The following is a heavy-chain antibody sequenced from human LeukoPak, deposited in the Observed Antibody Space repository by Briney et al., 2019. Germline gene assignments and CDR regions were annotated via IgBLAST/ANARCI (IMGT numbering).Heavy chain of an antibody. CDR2: ISSSSGTI. CDR1: GFTFSSYS. V-gene: IGHV3-48*02. CDR3: ARVDYFES. Sequence: GGSLRLSCVGSGFTFSSYSMSWVRQAPGKGLEWLSYISSSSGTIHYADSVKGRFTISRDNAKNSLYLQMNSLTDEDTAVYYCARVDYFESWGQGTLVTVSS. J-gene: IGHJ4*02.